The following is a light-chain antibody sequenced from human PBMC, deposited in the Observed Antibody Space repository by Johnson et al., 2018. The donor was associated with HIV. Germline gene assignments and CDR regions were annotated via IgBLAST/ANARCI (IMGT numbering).Light chain of an antibody. CDR1: SSNIGTNY. Sequence: QSILTQPPSVSAAPGQKVTISCSGSSSNIGTNYVSWYQQLPGTAPKLLMFENNQRPSGIPDRFSGSKSGTSATLGITGLQTGEEADYYCGTWDTSLSAYVFGTGTKVTVL. CDR2: ENN. V-gene: IGLV1-51*02. J-gene: IGLJ1*01. CDR3: GTWDTSLSAYV.